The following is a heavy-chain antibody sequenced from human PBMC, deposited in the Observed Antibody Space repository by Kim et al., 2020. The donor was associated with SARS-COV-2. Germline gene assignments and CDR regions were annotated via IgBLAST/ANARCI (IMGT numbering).Heavy chain of an antibody. CDR3: ARDKGLVGATISY. J-gene: IGHJ4*02. Sequence: GGSLRLSCAASGFTFSSYAMHWVRQAPGKGLEWVAVISYDGSNKYYADSVKGRFTISRDNSKNTLYLQMNSLRAEDTAVYYCARDKGLVGATISYWGQGTLVTVSS. CDR2: ISYDGSNK. D-gene: IGHD1-26*01. CDR1: GFTFSSYA. V-gene: IGHV3-30*04.